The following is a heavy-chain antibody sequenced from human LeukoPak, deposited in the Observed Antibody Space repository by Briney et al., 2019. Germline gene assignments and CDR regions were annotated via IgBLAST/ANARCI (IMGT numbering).Heavy chain of an antibody. CDR2: IYYSGST. Sequence: SQTLSLTCTVSGCSISSGDYYWSWIRQPPGKGLEWIGYIYYSGSTYYNPSLKSRVTISVDTSKNQFSLKLSSVTAADTAVYYCARGVCSSTSCLFDYWGQGTLVTVSS. CDR1: GCSISSGDYY. CDR3: ARGVCSSTSCLFDY. V-gene: IGHV4-30-4*01. D-gene: IGHD2-2*01. J-gene: IGHJ4*02.